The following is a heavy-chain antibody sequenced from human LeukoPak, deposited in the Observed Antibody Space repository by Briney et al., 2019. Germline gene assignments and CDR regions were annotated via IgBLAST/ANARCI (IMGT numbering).Heavy chain of an antibody. J-gene: IGHJ4*02. CDR3: AKGYDSRGYYPHFDY. Sequence: GGSLRPSCAASGFTFKNYGMHWVRQAPGKGLEWVAVTSYDGSNKYYGDSVKGRFTISRDNSKNTLYLQMDSLRAEDTAVYYCAKGYDSRGYYPHFDYWGQGTLVTVSS. V-gene: IGHV3-30*18. CDR2: TSYDGSNK. CDR1: GFTFKNYG. D-gene: IGHD3-22*01.